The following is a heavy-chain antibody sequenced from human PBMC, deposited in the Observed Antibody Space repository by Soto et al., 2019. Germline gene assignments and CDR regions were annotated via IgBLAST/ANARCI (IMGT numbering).Heavy chain of an antibody. Sequence: PGGSLRLSCAASGFTFSSYEMIWVRQAPGKGLEWVSYISSSGSTIYYADSVKGRFTISRDNAKNSLYLQMNSLRAEDTAVYYCARATYYDFWSGFHNWFDPWGQVTLVTVSS. CDR1: GFTFSSYE. J-gene: IGHJ5*02. CDR3: ARATYYDFWSGFHNWFDP. V-gene: IGHV3-48*03. CDR2: ISSSGSTI. D-gene: IGHD3-3*01.